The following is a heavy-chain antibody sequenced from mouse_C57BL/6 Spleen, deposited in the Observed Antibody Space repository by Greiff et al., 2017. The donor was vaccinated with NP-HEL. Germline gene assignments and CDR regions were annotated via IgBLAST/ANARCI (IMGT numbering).Heavy chain of an antibody. Sequence: QVQLKESGPGLVAPSQSLSITCTVSGFSLTSYGVDWVRQSPGKGLEWLGVIWGVGSTYYNSALKSRLSISKDNSKSQVFLQMNSLQTDDTAMYYCARRDYDEDYFDYWGQGTTLTVSS. CDR3: ARRDYDEDYFDY. CDR2: IWGVGST. CDR1: GFSLTSYG. V-gene: IGHV2-6*01. D-gene: IGHD2-4*01. J-gene: IGHJ2*01.